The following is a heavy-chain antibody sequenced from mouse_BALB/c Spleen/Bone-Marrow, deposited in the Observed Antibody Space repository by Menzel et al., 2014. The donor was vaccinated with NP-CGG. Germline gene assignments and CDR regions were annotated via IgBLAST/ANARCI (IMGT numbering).Heavy chain of an antibody. CDR3: TIYYRSFAY. CDR1: GYTFTSYW. D-gene: IGHD2-14*01. Sequence: VQLQQSGAELVKPGASVKMSCKASGYTFTSYWMHWVKQRPGQGLEWIGVIDPSDSYTSYNQKFKGKATLTVGTSSSTAYMQLSSLTSEASAVYYCTIYYRSFAYWGQGTLVTVSA. CDR2: IDPSDSYT. V-gene: IGHV1S127*01. J-gene: IGHJ3*01.